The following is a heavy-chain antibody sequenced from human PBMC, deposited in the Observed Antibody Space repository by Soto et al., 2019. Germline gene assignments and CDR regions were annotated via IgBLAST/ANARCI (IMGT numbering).Heavy chain of an antibody. Sequence: EVQLVETGGGLIQPGGSLRLSCAVSGFTVSSNYMNWVRRAPGKGLEWVSGIYSGGTTDYAASVKGRFTISRDSSKNTLYLQMNSLRAEDTAVYYCARGLSLSEWWFDYWGQGTLVTVSS. D-gene: IGHD2-8*01. V-gene: IGHV3-53*02. J-gene: IGHJ4*02. CDR1: GFTVSSNY. CDR2: IYSGGTT. CDR3: ARGLSLSEWWFDY.